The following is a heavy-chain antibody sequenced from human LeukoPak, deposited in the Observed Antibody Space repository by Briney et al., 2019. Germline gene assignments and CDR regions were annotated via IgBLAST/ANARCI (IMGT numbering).Heavy chain of an antibody. CDR1: GGSFSGYY. CDR2: INHSGST. D-gene: IGHD3-22*01. Sequence: PSETLSLTCAVYGGSFSGYYWSWIRQPPGKGLEWIGEINHSGSTNYNPSLKSRVTISVDTSKNQFSLKLSSVTAADTAVYYCARDLPYYYDSRVDPWGQGTLVTVSS. J-gene: IGHJ5*02. CDR3: ARDLPYYYDSRVDP. V-gene: IGHV4-34*01.